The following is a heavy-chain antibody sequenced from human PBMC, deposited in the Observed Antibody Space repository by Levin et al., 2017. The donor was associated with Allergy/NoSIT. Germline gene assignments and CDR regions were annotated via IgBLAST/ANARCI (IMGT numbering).Heavy chain of an antibody. CDR2: ISYDGSNK. V-gene: IGHV3-30*03. J-gene: IGHJ4*02. Sequence: GESLKISCAASGFTFSSYGMHWVRQAPGKGLEWVAVISYDGSNKYYADSVKGRFTISRDNSKNTLYLQMNSLRAEDTAVYYCATYCSGGSCSQLLYYFDYWGQGTLVTVSS. CDR3: ATYCSGGSCSQLLYYFDY. CDR1: GFTFSSYG. D-gene: IGHD2-15*01.